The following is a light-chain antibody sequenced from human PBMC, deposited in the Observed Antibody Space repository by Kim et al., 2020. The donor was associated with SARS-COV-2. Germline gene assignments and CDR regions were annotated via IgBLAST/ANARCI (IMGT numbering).Light chain of an antibody. CDR1: QSVSSK. CDR2: DAS. Sequence: EIVMTQSPATLSVSPGERATLSCRASQSVSSKFAWYQQKPGQAPRLLIYDASTRATGIPARFSGSGSGTEFTLTISLQSEDFAVYYCQQYNNWPPTFGLGTKVDIK. V-gene: IGKV3-15*01. CDR3: QQYNNWPPT. J-gene: IGKJ1*01.